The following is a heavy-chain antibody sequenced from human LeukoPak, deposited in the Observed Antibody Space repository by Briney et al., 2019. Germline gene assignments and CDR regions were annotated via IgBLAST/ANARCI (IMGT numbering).Heavy chain of an antibody. Sequence: GGSLRLSCAASGFTFSSYGMHWVRQAPGKGLEWVAVISYDGSNEYYADSVKGRFTISRDNSKNTLYLQMNSLRAEDTAVYYCAKDRDEIVLMVYVYDYWGQGTLVTVSS. CDR2: ISYDGSNE. D-gene: IGHD2-8*01. J-gene: IGHJ4*02. CDR1: GFTFSSYG. CDR3: AKDRDEIVLMVYVYDY. V-gene: IGHV3-30*18.